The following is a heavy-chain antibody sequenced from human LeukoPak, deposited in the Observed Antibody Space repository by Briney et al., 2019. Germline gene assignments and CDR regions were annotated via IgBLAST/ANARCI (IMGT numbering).Heavy chain of an antibody. CDR3: AELGITMIGGV. V-gene: IGHV3-21*01. J-gene: IGHJ6*04. D-gene: IGHD3-10*02. CDR2: ISSSSSYI. Sequence: GGSLRLSCAASGFTFSSYSMNWVRQAPGKGLEGVSSISSSSSYIYYADSVKGRLTISRDNAKNSLYLQMNSLRAEDTAVYYCAELGITMIGGVWGKGTTVTISS. CDR1: GFTFSSYS.